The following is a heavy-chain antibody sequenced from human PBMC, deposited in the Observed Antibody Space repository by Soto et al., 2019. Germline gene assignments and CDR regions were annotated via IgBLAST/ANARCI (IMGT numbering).Heavy chain of an antibody. CDR3: AKGRGYSYGSPDY. D-gene: IGHD5-18*01. V-gene: IGHV3-23*01. Sequence: GGSLRLSCAASGFTFSSYAMSWVRQAPGKGLEWVPAISGSGGSTYYADSVKGRFTISRDNSKNTLYLQMNSLRAEDTAVYYCAKGRGYSYGSPDYWGQGTLVTVSS. CDR1: GFTFSSYA. J-gene: IGHJ4*02. CDR2: ISGSGGST.